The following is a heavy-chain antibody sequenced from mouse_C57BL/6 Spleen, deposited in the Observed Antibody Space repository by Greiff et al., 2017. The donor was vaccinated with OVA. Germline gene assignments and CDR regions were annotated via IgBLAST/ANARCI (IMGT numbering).Heavy chain of an antibody. CDR1: GYSITSGYY. CDR2: ISYDGSN. CDR3: ARVRLNYYGHGEYYFDY. Sequence: EVKLMESGPGLVKPSQSLSLTCSVTGYSITSGYYWNWIRQFPGNKLEWMGYISYDGSNNYNPSLKNRISITRDTSKNQFFLKLNSVTTEDTATYYCARVRLNYYGHGEYYFDYWGQGTTLTVSS. J-gene: IGHJ2*01. V-gene: IGHV3-6*01. D-gene: IGHD1-1*01.